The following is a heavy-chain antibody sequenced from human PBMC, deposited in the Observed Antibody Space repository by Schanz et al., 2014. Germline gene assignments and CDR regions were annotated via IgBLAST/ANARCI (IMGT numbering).Heavy chain of an antibody. Sequence: EVQLVESGGGLVKPGGSLRLSCATSGLTFSSYWMHWVRQVPGRGLEWVSSINSSGTYISYADSVKGRFTISRDNAKNSLYLQMNSLRVEDTAVYYCARETTIITGGAFDVWGQGTMVTVSS. CDR2: INSSGTYI. CDR1: GLTFSSYW. D-gene: IGHD3-9*01. CDR3: ARETTIITGGAFDV. V-gene: IGHV3-21*04. J-gene: IGHJ3*01.